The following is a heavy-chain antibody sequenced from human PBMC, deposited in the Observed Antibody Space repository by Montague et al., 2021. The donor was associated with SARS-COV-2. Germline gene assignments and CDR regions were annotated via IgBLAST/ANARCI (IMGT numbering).Heavy chain of an antibody. V-gene: IGHV4-4*07. CDR3: ASYSGGSYLDY. CDR1: GGSISSYY. Sequence: SETLSLTCTVSGGSISSYYWSWIRQPPGKGLERIGRIYTSGSTNYNPSLKRRVTMSVDPSKNQFSLKLSSVTAADTAVYYCASYSGGSYLDYWGQGTLVTGSS. CDR2: IYTSGST. D-gene: IGHD2-21*01. J-gene: IGHJ4*02.